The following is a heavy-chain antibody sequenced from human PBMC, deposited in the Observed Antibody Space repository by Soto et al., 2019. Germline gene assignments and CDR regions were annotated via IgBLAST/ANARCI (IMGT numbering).Heavy chain of an antibody. CDR3: ARDLLAADY. CDR2: INPINGAT. J-gene: IGHJ4*02. CDR1: GYIFTNYY. V-gene: IGHV1-46*01. D-gene: IGHD6-13*01. Sequence: QVQLVQSGAEVKKPGASVKVSCKASGYIFTNYYVHWVRQAPGQGLEWMAIINPINGATNYAQRFQGRVTLTSDTSTSTVSMQLSSLRSEDTAVYYCARDLLAADYWGQGTLVTVSS.